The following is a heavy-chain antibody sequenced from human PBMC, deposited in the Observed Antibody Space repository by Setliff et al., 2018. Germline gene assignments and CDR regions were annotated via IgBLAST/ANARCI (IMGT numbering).Heavy chain of an antibody. V-gene: IGHV1-18*01. CDR1: GYTFTDFG. CDR3: ARINFYVSSGHYYAPDY. Sequence: ASVKVSCKASGYTFTDFGINWVRQAPGQGLEWMGWISPYTGNIYSAQRFQGRVTLTTDASTSTAYLELRSLRSDDSAVYYCARINFYVSSGHYYAPDYWGQGTLVTVSS. D-gene: IGHD3-22*01. CDR2: ISPYTGNI. J-gene: IGHJ4*02.